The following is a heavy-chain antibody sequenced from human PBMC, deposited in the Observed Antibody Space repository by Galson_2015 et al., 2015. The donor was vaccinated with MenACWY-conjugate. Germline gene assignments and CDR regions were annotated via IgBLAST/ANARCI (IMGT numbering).Heavy chain of an antibody. CDR3: ARLGGNYRTTSHFDY. D-gene: IGHD1-26*01. V-gene: IGHV3-74*01. Sequence: DSVKGRFTISRDNAKNTLYQQMNSLRAEDTAVYYCARLGGNYRTTSHFDYWGQGTLVTVSS. J-gene: IGHJ4*02.